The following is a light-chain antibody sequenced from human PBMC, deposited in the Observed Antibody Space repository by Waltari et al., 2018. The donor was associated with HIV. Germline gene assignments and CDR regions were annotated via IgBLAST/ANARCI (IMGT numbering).Light chain of an antibody. J-gene: IGKJ4*01. CDR1: HSVSTN. CDR3: QQYDNWPLT. V-gene: IGKV3-15*01. CDR2: GAS. Sequence: ERVMTQSPATLSVSPGERGTLSCRASHSVSTNLAWYQQKPGQVPRLLIHGASTRATGVPARFSGSGSGTDFTLTITSLQSEDSAVYFCQQYDNWPLTFGGGTKVEIK.